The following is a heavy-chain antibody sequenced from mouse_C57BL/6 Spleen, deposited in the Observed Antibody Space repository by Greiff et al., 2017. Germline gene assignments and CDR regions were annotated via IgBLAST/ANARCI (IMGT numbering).Heavy chain of an antibody. CDR1: GYTFTDYY. J-gene: IGHJ2*01. D-gene: IGHD1-1*01. V-gene: IGHV1-26*01. CDR3: ARTVYYFDY. Sequence: EVQLQQSGPELVKPGASVKISCKASGYTFTDYYMNWVKQSNGKSLEWIGDINPNNGGTSYNQKFKGKATLTVDKSSSTAYMELRSLTSEDSAVYYCARTVYYFDYWGQGTTLTVSS. CDR2: INPNNGGT.